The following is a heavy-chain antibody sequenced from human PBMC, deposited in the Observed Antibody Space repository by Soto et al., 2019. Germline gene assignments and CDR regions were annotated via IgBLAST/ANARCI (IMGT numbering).Heavy chain of an antibody. D-gene: IGHD3-22*01. J-gene: IGHJ3*02. CDR2: FDPEDGET. CDR1: GYTLTELS. CDR3: ATRDSSGYSYAFDI. V-gene: IGHV1-24*01. Sequence: GASVKVSCKVSGYTLTELSMHWVRQAPGKGLEWMGGFDPEDGETIYAQKFQGRVTMTEDTSTDTAYMELSSLRSEDTAVYYCATRDSSGYSYAFDIWGQGTMVTVSS.